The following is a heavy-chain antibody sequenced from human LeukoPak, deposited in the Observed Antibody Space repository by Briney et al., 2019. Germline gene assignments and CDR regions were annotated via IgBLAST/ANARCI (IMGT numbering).Heavy chain of an antibody. CDR2: INHSGST. CDR1: GGSFSVYY. CDR3: ARGYKRAAAGTVYYYYMDV. D-gene: IGHD6-13*01. Sequence: SETLSLTCAVYGGSFSVYYWSWIRQPPGKGLEWIGEINHSGSTNYNPSLKSRVTISVDTSKNQFSLKLSSVTAADTAVYYCARGYKRAAAGTVYYYYMDVWGKGTTVTVSS. V-gene: IGHV4-34*01. J-gene: IGHJ6*03.